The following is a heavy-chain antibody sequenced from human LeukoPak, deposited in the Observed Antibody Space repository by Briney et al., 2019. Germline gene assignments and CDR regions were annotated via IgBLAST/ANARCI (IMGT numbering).Heavy chain of an antibody. CDR1: GGSISSYY. Sequence: SETLSLTCTVSGGSISSYYWSWIRQPPGKGLEWIGYIYYSGSTNYNPSLKSRVTISVDTSKNQFSLKLSSVTAADTAVYYCARLFVDTAMAVNWFDPWGQGTLVTVSS. CDR3: ARLFVDTAMAVNWFDP. CDR2: IYYSGST. J-gene: IGHJ5*02. V-gene: IGHV4-59*08. D-gene: IGHD5-18*01.